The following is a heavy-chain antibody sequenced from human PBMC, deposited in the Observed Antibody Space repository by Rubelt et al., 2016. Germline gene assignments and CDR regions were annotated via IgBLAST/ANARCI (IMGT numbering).Heavy chain of an antibody. D-gene: IGHD3-10*01. CDR2: IYYSGST. J-gene: IGHJ5*02. CDR1: GGSISSYY. CDR3: ARRITDNWFDP. V-gene: IGHV4-59*08. Sequence: QVQLQESGPGLVKPSETLSLTCTVSGGSISSYYWSLIRQPPGKGLEWIGYIYYSGSTNYNPSLKSRVTISVDTSKNQFSLKLSSVTAADTAVYYCARRITDNWFDPWGQGTLVTVSS.